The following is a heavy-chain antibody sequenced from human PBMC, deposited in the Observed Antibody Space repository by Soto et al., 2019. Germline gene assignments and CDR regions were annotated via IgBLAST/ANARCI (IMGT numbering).Heavy chain of an antibody. D-gene: IGHD6-6*01. J-gene: IGHJ4*02. CDR1: GFTFSSYA. CDR2: IWYDGSNK. CDR3: ARARYKYTTSSGPSA. V-gene: IGHV3-33*08. Sequence: QVQLVESGGGVVQPGRSLRLSCAASGFTFSSYAMHWVRQAPGKGLEWVAIIWYDGSNKYYGDSVKGRFTISRDNSKNTLYLQLNSLRAEDTAVYYCARARYKYTTSSGPSAWGQGTLVIVSS.